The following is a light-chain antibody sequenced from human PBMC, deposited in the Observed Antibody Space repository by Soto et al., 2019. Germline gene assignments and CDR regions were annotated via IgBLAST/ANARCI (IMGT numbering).Light chain of an antibody. CDR3: QQYDILPIT. V-gene: IGKV1-33*01. Sequence: DIQMTQSPSSLFASVGDTVTITCQATQDINIYLNWYQQKPGKAPNLMIYDASNLEIGVPSRFSGSGSGTHFTFTISSLQTEDIGTYYCQQYDILPITLGRGTRLEIK. CDR1: QDINIY. J-gene: IGKJ5*01. CDR2: DAS.